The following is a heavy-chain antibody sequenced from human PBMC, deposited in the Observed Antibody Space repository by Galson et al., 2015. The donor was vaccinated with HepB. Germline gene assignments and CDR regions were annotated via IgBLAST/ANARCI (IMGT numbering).Heavy chain of an antibody. CDR3: AKGLRDYYGSGSYYTTQIYFDY. CDR1: GFTFSSYA. J-gene: IGHJ4*02. CDR2: ISGSGGST. D-gene: IGHD3-10*01. V-gene: IGHV3-23*01. Sequence: SLRLSCAASGFTFSSYAMSWVRQAPGKGLEWVSAISGSGGSTYYADSVKGRFTISRDNSKNTLYLQMNSLRAEDTAVYYCAKGLRDYYGSGSYYTTQIYFDYWGQGTLVTVSS.